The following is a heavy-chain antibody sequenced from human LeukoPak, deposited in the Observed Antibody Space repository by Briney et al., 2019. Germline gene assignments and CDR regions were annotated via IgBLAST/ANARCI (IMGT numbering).Heavy chain of an antibody. CDR1: GFTFSSYA. D-gene: IGHD1-26*01. Sequence: PGGSLRLSCAASGFTFSSYAMHWVRQAPGKGLEWVAVISYDGSNKYYADSVKGRFTISRDNSKNTLYLQMNSLRAEDTAVYYCASSALGSYYAVDYWGQGTLVTVSS. J-gene: IGHJ4*02. V-gene: IGHV3-30*01. CDR3: ASSALGSYYAVDY. CDR2: ISYDGSNK.